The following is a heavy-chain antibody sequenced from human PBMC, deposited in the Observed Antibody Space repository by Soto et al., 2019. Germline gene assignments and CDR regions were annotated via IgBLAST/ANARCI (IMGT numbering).Heavy chain of an antibody. J-gene: IGHJ4*02. CDR3: ARGTGDYDFWSGYHATDYFDY. CDR1: GFTFSSYS. V-gene: IGHV3-21*01. D-gene: IGHD3-3*01. CDR2: ITSSSSYI. Sequence: GGSLRLSCAASGFTFSSYSMNWVRQAPGKGLEWVSSITSSSSYIYYTDLLKGRFTISRDNAKKSLYLQMNSLRAEDTAVYFCARGTGDYDFWSGYHATDYFDYWGQGTLVTVSS.